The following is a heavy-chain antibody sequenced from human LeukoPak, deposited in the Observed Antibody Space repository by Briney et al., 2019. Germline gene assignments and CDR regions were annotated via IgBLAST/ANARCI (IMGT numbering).Heavy chain of an antibody. Sequence: SKTLSLTCTVSGGSISSSSYYWGRIRQPPGKGQEWIGSIYYSGSTYYNPSLKSRVTISVDTSKNQFSLKLSSVTAADTAVYYCARVLYYYDSSGFGPWGQGTLVTVSS. CDR3: ARVLYYYDSSGFGP. CDR2: IYYSGST. J-gene: IGHJ5*02. V-gene: IGHV4-39*07. D-gene: IGHD3-22*01. CDR1: GGSISSSSYY.